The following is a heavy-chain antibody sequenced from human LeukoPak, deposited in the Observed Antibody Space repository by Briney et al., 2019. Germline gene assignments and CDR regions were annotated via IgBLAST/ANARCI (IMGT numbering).Heavy chain of an antibody. CDR1: GYSISSGYY. CDR2: IYRSGST. D-gene: IGHD3-22*01. J-gene: IGHJ3*02. Sequence: SETLSLTCTVSGYSISSGYYWVWIRQPPGKGLEWIGSIYRSGSTNYNPSLKSRVTISIDTSNNQFSLKLTSVTTADTAVYYCAGEDYFDSSGYASWRFDIWGQGTMVTVSS. CDR3: AGEDYFDSSGYASWRFDI. V-gene: IGHV4-38-2*02.